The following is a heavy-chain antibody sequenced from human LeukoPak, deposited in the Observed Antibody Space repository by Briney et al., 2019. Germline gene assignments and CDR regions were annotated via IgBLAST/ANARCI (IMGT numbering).Heavy chain of an antibody. CDR2: ISGSGGST. CDR1: GFTFSSYA. Sequence: GGSLRLSCAASGFTFSSYAMSWVRQAPGKGLEWVSAISGSGGSTYYADSVKGRFTISRDNSKNTLYLQMNSLRAEDTAVYYCAKEGYSSSWYFYYYYVDVWGKGTTVTVSS. V-gene: IGHV3-23*01. CDR3: AKEGYSSSWYFYYYYVDV. J-gene: IGHJ6*03. D-gene: IGHD6-13*01.